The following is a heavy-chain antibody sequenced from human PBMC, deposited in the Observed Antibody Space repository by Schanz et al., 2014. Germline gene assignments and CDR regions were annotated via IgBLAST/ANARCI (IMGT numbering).Heavy chain of an antibody. J-gene: IGHJ6*02. V-gene: IGHV4-31*03. D-gene: IGHD1-26*01. CDR3: ARDQGAGAPPILRPAYGVDV. Sequence: QVQLQESGPGLVKPSQTLSLTCTVSGGSISSGGYYWSWIRQHPGKGLEWIGYIYYSGSTYYNPTLKSRVTISVDTSKNQCSLKLSSVTAADTAVYYCARDQGAGAPPILRPAYGVDVWGQGTTVTVSS. CDR1: GGSISSGGYY. CDR2: IYYSGST.